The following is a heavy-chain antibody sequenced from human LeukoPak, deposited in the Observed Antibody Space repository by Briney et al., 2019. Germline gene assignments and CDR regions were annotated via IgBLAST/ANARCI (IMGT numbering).Heavy chain of an antibody. CDR1: GGSISDYY. J-gene: IGHJ6*03. CDR3: ARLSRLAGAGSYSYYSLDV. CDR2: SGS. V-gene: IGHV4-59*08. Sequence: SETLSLTCTVSGGSISDYYWTWIRQFRGNRLEWIGSSGSDYNPSLKSRLTISVDTSKGPFSLKLTSVSAADTAVYYCARLSRLAGAGSYSYYSLDVWGQGTTVTISS. D-gene: IGHD6-13*01.